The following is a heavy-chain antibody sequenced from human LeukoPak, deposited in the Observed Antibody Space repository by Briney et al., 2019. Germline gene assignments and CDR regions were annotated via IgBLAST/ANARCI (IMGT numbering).Heavy chain of an antibody. Sequence: GGTLRLSCAASGFTFSSYGLSWVRQAPGKGLEWVSGISGSGGSTNYADSVKGRFTISRDNSKNTLYLQMNSLRADDTAVYQCAKAPRPYCSGGSCFDAFDIWGQGTMVTVSS. V-gene: IGHV3-23*01. CDR2: ISGSGGST. D-gene: IGHD2-15*01. CDR1: GFTFSSYG. J-gene: IGHJ3*02. CDR3: AKAPRPYCSGGSCFDAFDI.